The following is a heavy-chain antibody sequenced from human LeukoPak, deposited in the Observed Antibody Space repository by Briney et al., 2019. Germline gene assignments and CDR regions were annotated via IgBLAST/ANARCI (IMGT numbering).Heavy chain of an antibody. Sequence: SVKVSCKASGGTFSSYAISWVRQAPGQGLEWMGGIIPIFGTANYAQKFQGRVTITADKSTSTAYMELSSLRSEDTAVYYCARKNRNRDRSAFDIWGQGTMVTVSS. D-gene: IGHD1-14*01. CDR2: IIPIFGTA. J-gene: IGHJ3*02. V-gene: IGHV1-69*06. CDR1: GGTFSSYA. CDR3: ARKNRNRDRSAFDI.